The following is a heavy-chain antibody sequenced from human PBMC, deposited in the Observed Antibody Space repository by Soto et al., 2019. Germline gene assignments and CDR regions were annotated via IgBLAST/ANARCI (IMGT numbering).Heavy chain of an antibody. CDR1: GGSFSGYY. D-gene: IGHD3-10*01. J-gene: IGHJ6*03. CDR3: ARDRNYYGSGSYLIYYYYYYMDV. V-gene: IGHV4-34*01. Sequence: SETLSLTCAVEGGSFSGYYWSWIRQPPGKGLEWIGEINHSGSTNYNPSLKSRVTISVDTSKNQFSLKLSSVTAADTAVYYCARDRNYYGSGSYLIYYYYYYMDVWGKGTTVTVSS. CDR2: INHSGST.